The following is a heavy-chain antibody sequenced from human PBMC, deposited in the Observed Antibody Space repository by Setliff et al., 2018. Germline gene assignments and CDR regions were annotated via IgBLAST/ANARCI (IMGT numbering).Heavy chain of an antibody. Sequence: SVKVSCKASGYTFTSYDINWVRQAPGQGLEWMGGIIPILNKPNYAQSFQGRVAITADKSTTTSYMELSGLRSEDTALYFCATDLKFTRFCFGSNCYSGAFEMWGQGTMVTVSS. V-gene: IGHV1-69*10. CDR1: GYTFTSYD. CDR2: IIPILNKP. CDR3: ATDLKFTRFCFGSNCYSGAFEM. J-gene: IGHJ3*02. D-gene: IGHD2-21*02.